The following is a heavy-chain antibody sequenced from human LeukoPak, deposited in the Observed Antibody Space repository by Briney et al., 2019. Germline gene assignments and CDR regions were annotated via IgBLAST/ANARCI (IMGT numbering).Heavy chain of an antibody. CDR2: IIPIFGKA. D-gene: IGHD3-3*01. CDR1: GGTFSSYA. CDR3: ARVEGELRFLEGCWFDP. J-gene: IGHJ5*02. Sequence: VKVSCKASGGTFSSYAISWVRQAPGQGLEGMGGIIPIFGKAKYAQKFQGRVTITADESTSTAYMELSSLRSEDTAVYYCARVEGELRFLEGCWFDPWGQGTLVTVSS. V-gene: IGHV1-69*01.